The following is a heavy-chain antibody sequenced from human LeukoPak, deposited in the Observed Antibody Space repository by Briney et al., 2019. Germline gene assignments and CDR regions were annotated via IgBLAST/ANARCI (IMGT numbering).Heavy chain of an antibody. J-gene: IGHJ6*03. CDR3: ARGWSLYYDFWSGSLYYYYMDV. V-gene: IGHV3-30*04. CDR2: ISYDGSNK. CDR1: GFTFSSYA. D-gene: IGHD3-3*01. Sequence: GGSLRLSCAASGFTFSSYAMHWVRQAPGKGLEWVAVISYDGSNKYYADSVKGRFTISRDNSKNTLYLQMNGLRAEDTAVYYCARGWSLYYDFWSGSLYYYYMDVWGKGTTVTVSS.